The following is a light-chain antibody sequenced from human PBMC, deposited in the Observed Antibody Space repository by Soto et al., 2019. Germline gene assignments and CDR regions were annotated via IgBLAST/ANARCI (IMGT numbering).Light chain of an antibody. Sequence: QSALTQPASVSGSPGQSITISCTGTSSDVGGYNYVSWYQQHPGKAPKLMIYDVSNRPSGVSTRFSGSKSGNTAALTISGLQAEDEADYYCNSYTSSSTHVFGTGTQLTVL. CDR3: NSYTSSSTHV. V-gene: IGLV2-14*01. CDR1: SSDVGGYNY. J-gene: IGLJ1*01. CDR2: DVS.